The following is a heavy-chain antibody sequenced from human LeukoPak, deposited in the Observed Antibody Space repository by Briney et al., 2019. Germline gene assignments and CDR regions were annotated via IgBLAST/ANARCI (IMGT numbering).Heavy chain of an antibody. CDR1: CYTFTSYG. CDR2: ISAYNGNT. Sequence: ASVKVSCKASCYTFTSYGISWVRQAPGQGLEWMGWISAYNGNTNYAQKLQGRVTMTTDTSTSTAYMELRSLRSDDTAVYYCARNWNPPRYNWFDPWGQGTLVTVSS. J-gene: IGHJ5*02. CDR3: ARNWNPPRYNWFDP. V-gene: IGHV1-18*01. D-gene: IGHD1-1*01.